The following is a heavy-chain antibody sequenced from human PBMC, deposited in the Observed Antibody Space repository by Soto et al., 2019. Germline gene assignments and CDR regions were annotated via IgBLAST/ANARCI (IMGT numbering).Heavy chain of an antibody. CDR1: VFTFRSYS. CDR2: ISSSSSYI. Sequence: GGSLRLSSAASVFTFRSYSMNWVREAPGKGLEWVSSISSSSSYIYYADSVTGRFTISRDNAKNTLYLQMNSLRAEDTTVYYCARDGIAAAGTDYYYRMDVWGQGTMVTVSS. J-gene: IGHJ6*02. V-gene: IGHV3-21*01. CDR3: ARDGIAAAGTDYYYRMDV. D-gene: IGHD6-13*01.